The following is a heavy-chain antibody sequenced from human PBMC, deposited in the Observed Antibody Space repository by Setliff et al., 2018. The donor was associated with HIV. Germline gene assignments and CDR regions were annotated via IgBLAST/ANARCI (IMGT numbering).Heavy chain of an antibody. V-gene: IGHV3-48*04. J-gene: IGHJ6*02. CDR3: VKDSSWQQIGRNWRVHSGMDV. CDR1: GFTFSTYG. Sequence: PGGSLRLSCEASGFTFSTYGMNWVRHAPGKGLEWVAQISSSGFPIYYADSVRGRFTASRDNSKNRVFLQMDSLRGEDTAVYYCVKDSSWQQIGRNWRVHSGMDVWGQGTTVTVSS. D-gene: IGHD3-22*01. CDR2: ISSSGFPI.